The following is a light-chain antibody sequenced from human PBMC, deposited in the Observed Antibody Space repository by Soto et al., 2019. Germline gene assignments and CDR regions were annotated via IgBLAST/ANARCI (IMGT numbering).Light chain of an antibody. CDR2: SSN. CDR3: AAWDDSLNGRV. J-gene: IGLJ3*02. V-gene: IGLV1-44*01. CDR1: HSNIGRNS. Sequence: QSVLTQPPSAYGTPGQRVTIPCSGTHSNIGRNSVNWYLQLPGTAPRLLIFSSNQRPLGVPDRFSGSRSGTSASLAITGLRSEDDAYYYCAAWDDSLNGRVFGGGTKLTVL.